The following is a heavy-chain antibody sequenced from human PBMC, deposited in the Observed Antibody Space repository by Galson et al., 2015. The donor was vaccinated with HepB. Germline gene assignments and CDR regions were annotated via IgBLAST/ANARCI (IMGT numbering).Heavy chain of an antibody. D-gene: IGHD3-10*01. Sequence: SLRLSCAAYGFTGSSNYMSWVRQAPRTGLEWVSLIYSGGSTYFADSVKGRFPISRHNSKNTLCLEMNSLRAEDTAVYYCARDTPAYGSGSYYIPARGYYYGLDVWGQGTTVPVSS. CDR2: IYSGGST. CDR3: ARDTPAYGSGSYYIPARGYYYGLDV. V-gene: IGHV3-53*04. CDR1: GFTGSSNY. J-gene: IGHJ6*02.